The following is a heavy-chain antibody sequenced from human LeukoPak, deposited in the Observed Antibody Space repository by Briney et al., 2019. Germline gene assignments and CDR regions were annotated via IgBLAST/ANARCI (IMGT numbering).Heavy chain of an antibody. CDR3: AKDSANYYDSSGPCGY. Sequence: GGSLRLSCAASGFTFSTYGMHWVRQAPGKGLEWVAFVRFDGSKYYADSVKGRFTISRDNSKNTLYLQMNSLRAEDTAVYYCAKDSANYYDSSGPCGYWGQGTLVTVSS. CDR2: VRFDGSK. V-gene: IGHV3-30*02. D-gene: IGHD3-22*01. CDR1: GFTFSTYG. J-gene: IGHJ4*02.